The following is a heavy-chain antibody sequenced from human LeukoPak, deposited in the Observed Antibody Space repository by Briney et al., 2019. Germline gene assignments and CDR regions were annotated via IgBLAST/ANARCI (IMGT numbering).Heavy chain of an antibody. V-gene: IGHV3-33*01. D-gene: IGHD6-13*01. CDR1: GFTFRNYG. J-gene: IGHJ4*02. Sequence: GGSLRLSCAASGFTFRNYGLRWVRQAPGKGLEWVALIWYDGTNGDYAVSVKGRFTISRDNSRDTLYLQMNSLRAEDTAVYYCARDYIMATGMGGPFDYWGRGTLVTVSS. CDR3: ARDYIMATGMGGPFDY. CDR2: IWYDGTNG.